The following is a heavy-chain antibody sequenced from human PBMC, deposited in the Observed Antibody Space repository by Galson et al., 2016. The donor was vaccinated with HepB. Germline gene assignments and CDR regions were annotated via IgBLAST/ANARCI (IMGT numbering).Heavy chain of an antibody. Sequence: SVKVSCKASGYTFTSYGISWVRQAPGQGLEWMGWISAYTGNTNYAQKLQGRVTMTPDTSTRTAYMELRSLRSDDTAVYYCARDSGDIVAALTFGYWGQGTLVTVSS. J-gene: IGHJ4*02. CDR3: ARDSGDIVAALTFGY. CDR2: ISAYTGNT. CDR1: GYTFTSYG. V-gene: IGHV1-18*01. D-gene: IGHD5-12*01.